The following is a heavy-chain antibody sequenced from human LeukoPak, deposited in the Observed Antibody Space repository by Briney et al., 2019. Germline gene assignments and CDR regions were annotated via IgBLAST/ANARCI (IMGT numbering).Heavy chain of an antibody. J-gene: IGHJ4*02. V-gene: IGHV7-4-1*02. CDR1: GYTFTGYY. CDR2: INTNTGNP. D-gene: IGHD3-10*01. Sequence: ASVKVSCKASGYTFTGYYRHWVRQAPGQGLEWMGWINTNTGNPTYAQGFTGRFVFSLDTSVSTAYLQISSLKAEDTAVYYCARSHYYGSGSYYTYWGQGTLVTVSS. CDR3: ARSHYYGSGSYYTY.